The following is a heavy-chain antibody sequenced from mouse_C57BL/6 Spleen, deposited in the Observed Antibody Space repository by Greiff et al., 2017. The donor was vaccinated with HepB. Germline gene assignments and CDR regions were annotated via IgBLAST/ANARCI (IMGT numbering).Heavy chain of an antibody. V-gene: IGHV1-7*01. Sequence: QVQLQQSGAELAKPGASVKLSCKASGYTFTSYWMHWVKQRPGQGLEWIGYINPSSGYTKYNQKFKDKATLTADKYSSTAYMQLSSLTYEDSAVYYCARSPDGYFFMDYWGQGTSVTVSS. J-gene: IGHJ4*01. D-gene: IGHD2-3*01. CDR2: INPSSGYT. CDR3: ARSPDGYFFMDY. CDR1: GYTFTSYW.